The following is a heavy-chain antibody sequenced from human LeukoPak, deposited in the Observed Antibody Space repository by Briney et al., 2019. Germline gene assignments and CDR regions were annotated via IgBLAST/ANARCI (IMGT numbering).Heavy chain of an antibody. J-gene: IGHJ4*02. Sequence: SETLSLTCTVSGGSINSGSYYWSWIRQPAGKGLEWMGHFHTSGHTSYNPSLKSRVTISVDTSKNQFSLKMNSVTAADTAVYYCARDKGIAAAGRLDYWGQGTLVTVSS. D-gene: IGHD6-13*01. CDR2: FHTSGHT. CDR1: GGSINSGSYY. V-gene: IGHV4-61*09. CDR3: ARDKGIAAAGRLDY.